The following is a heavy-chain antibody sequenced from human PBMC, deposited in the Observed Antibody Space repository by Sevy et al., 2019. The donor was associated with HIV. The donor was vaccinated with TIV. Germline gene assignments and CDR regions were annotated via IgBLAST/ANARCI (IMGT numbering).Heavy chain of an antibody. CDR1: GFTVSSNY. J-gene: IGHJ6*02. CDR2: IYSGGST. D-gene: IGHD3-22*01. CDR3: APEMWNYHDSSGYYHGMDV. Sequence: GGCLRLSCAASGFTVSSNYMSWVRQAPGKGLEWFSVIYSGGSTYYADSVKGRFTISRDNSKNTLYLQMNSLRAEDTAVYYCAPEMWNYHDSSGYYHGMDVWGQGTTVTVSS. V-gene: IGHV3-53*01.